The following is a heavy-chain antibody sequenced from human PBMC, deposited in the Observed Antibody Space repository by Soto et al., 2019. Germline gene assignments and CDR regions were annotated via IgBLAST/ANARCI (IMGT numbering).Heavy chain of an antibody. CDR2: IIPIFTTT. Sequence: QVQLVQSGAEVKKPGSSVKVSCKASGGTFSNRSINGVLQAPGQGLECMGRIIPIFTTTDYAQMFQGRVTITGDESTITAYMELSSLKHDDTAVYYWAREVAADGTFREDVFDIWGQGTMVTVSS. D-gene: IGHD6-13*01. CDR1: GGTFSNRS. CDR3: AREVAADGTFREDVFDI. V-gene: IGHV1-69*12. J-gene: IGHJ3*02.